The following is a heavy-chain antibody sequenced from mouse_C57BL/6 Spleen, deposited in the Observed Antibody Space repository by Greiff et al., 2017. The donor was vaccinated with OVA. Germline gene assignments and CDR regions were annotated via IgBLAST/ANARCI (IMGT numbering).Heavy chain of an antibody. J-gene: IGHJ2*01. CDR3: TIGTGTWFDY. D-gene: IGHD4-1*01. CDR2: IDPETGGT. V-gene: IGHV1-15*01. Sequence: QVQLQQSGAELVRPGASVTLSCKASGYTFTDYEMHWVKQTPVHGLEWIGAIDPETGGTAYNQKFKGKAILTADKSSSTAYMELRSLTSEDSAVYYCTIGTGTWFDYWGQGTTLTVSS. CDR1: GYTFTDYE.